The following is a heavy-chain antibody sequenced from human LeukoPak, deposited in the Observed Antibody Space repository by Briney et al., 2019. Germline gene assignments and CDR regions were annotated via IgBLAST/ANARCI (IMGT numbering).Heavy chain of an antibody. V-gene: IGHV4-61*05. D-gene: IGHD1-26*01. J-gene: IGHJ4*02. Sequence: SETPSLTCTVSGGSISSSSYYWGWIRQPPGKGLEWIGHFYYSGSTTYNPSLKSRVTFSVDTSRNQFSLKLTSVTAADTALYYCARGQGGNYYLNYFDYWGQGALVTVSS. CDR3: ARGQGGNYYLNYFDY. CDR1: GGSISSSSYY. CDR2: FYYSGST.